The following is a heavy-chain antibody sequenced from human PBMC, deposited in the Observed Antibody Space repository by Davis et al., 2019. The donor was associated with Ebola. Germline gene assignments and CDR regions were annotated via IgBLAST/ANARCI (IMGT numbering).Heavy chain of an antibody. V-gene: IGHV3-30*18. D-gene: IGHD1-26*01. Sequence: GGSLRLSCAASGFIFNNYGMHWVRQAPGKGLEWVAVISDDGSKTFYTESVRGRFTISRDDSDDTLFLQMNNLRPDDTAVYFCAKGAVPFYYHYGVDVWGTGTAVTVSS. CDR2: ISDDGSKT. J-gene: IGHJ6*04. CDR1: GFIFNNYG. CDR3: AKGAVPFYYHYGVDV.